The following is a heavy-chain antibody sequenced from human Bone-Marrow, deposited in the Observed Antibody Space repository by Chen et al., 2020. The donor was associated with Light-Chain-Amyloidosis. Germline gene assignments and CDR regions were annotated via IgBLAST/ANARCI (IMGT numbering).Heavy chain of an antibody. V-gene: IGHV3-23*01. Sequence: GGSLRLSCVGSGFTFSNYAMTWVRQAPGKGLEWVSVARGGDGPTYYADSVRGRLTIYRDNSKNTLYLQMNSLRAEETAVYYCAKDRCTSISCSDCDYWGLGTLVTVSS. CDR1: GFTFSNYA. J-gene: IGHJ4*02. CDR2: ARGGDGPT. D-gene: IGHD2-2*01. CDR3: AKDRCTSISCSDCDY.